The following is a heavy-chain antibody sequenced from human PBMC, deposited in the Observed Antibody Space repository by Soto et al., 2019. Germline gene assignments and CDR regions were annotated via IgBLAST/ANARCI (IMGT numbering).Heavy chain of an antibody. CDR2: IYYSGST. D-gene: IGHD5-12*01. CDR1: GGSISSSSYY. V-gene: IGHV4-39*01. J-gene: IGHJ4*02. CDR3: ARLNLVATIFDY. Sequence: SDTLSLSCTVSGGSISSSSYYWGWIRQPPGKGLEWIGSIYYSGSTYYNPSLKSRVTISVGTSKNQFSLKLSSVTAADTAVYYCARLNLVATIFDYWGQGALVTVS.